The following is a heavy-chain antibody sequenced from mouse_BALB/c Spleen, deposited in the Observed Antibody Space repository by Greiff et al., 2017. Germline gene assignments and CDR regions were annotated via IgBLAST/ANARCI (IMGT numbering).Heavy chain of an antibody. CDR1: GFTFTDYY. J-gene: IGHJ4*01. Sequence: DVKLVESGGGLVQPGGSLRLSCATSGFTFTDYYMSWVRQPPGKALEWLGFIRNKANGYTTEYSASVKGRFTISRDNSQSILYLQMNTLRAEDSATDYCARGRESYYAMDYWGQGTSVTVSS. CDR2: IRNKANGYTT. V-gene: IGHV7-3*02. CDR3: ARGRESYYAMDY.